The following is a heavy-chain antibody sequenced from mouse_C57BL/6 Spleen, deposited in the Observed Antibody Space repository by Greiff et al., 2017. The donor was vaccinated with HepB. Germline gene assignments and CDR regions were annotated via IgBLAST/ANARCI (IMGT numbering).Heavy chain of an antibody. J-gene: IGHJ4*01. V-gene: IGHV5-12*01. CDR2: ISYGGGST. Sequence: EVKLVESGGGLVQPGGSLKLSCAASGFTFSDYYMYWVRQTPEKRLEWVAYISYGGGSTYYPDTVKGRFTISRDNAKNTLYLQMSRLKSEDTAMYYCARKPYDYEDAMDYWGQGTSVTVSS. D-gene: IGHD2-4*01. CDR3: ARKPYDYEDAMDY. CDR1: GFTFSDYY.